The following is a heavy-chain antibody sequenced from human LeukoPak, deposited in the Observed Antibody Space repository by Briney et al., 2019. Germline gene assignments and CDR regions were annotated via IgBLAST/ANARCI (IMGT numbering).Heavy chain of an antibody. CDR1: GGSISSSSYY. J-gene: IGHJ4*02. Sequence: SETLSLTCTVSGGSISSSSYYWGWIRQPPGKGLEWIGYIYYSGSTNYNPSLKSRVTISVDTPKNQFSLKLSSVTAADTAVYYCARLALQEVGATQTYYLDYWGQGTLVTVSS. V-gene: IGHV4-61*05. CDR3: ARLALQEVGATQTYYLDY. CDR2: IYYSGST. D-gene: IGHD1-26*01.